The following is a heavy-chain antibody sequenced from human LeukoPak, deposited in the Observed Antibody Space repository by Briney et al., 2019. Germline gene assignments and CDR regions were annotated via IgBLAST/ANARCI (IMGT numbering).Heavy chain of an antibody. V-gene: IGHV3-21*04. Sequence: GGSLRLSCAASGFTFSRYSMNWVRQAPGKGLEWVSYITSSSGYTNYADSVKGRFTISRDNAKNSLYLQMNSLRAEDTAVYYCARASYDILTGYFDYWGQGTLVTVSS. D-gene: IGHD3-9*01. CDR1: GFTFSRYS. CDR2: ITSSSGYT. CDR3: ARASYDILTGYFDY. J-gene: IGHJ4*02.